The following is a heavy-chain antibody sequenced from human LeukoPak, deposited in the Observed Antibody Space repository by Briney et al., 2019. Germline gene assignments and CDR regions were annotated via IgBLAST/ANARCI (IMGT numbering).Heavy chain of an antibody. Sequence: ASVKVSCKASGGTFSSCAISWVRQAPGQGLGWMGGIIPIFGTANYAQKFQGRVTITADESTSTAYMELSSLRSEDTAVYYCARGYSSSWYGYYYYYMDVWGKGTTVTVSS. CDR1: GGTFSSCA. V-gene: IGHV1-69*13. CDR2: IIPIFGTA. CDR3: ARGYSSSWYGYYYYYMDV. D-gene: IGHD6-13*01. J-gene: IGHJ6*03.